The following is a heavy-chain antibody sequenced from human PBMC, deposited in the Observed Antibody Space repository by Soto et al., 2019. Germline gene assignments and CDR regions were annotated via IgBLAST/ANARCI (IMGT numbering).Heavy chain of an antibody. V-gene: IGHV3-23*01. J-gene: IGHJ4*02. CDR2: FTGVIGNT. CDR3: ARWNGYGDY. CDR1: GFTVSTYG. Sequence: EVQLLESGGGLVQPGGSLRLSCAASGFTVSTYGVTWVRQAPGKGLEWVSGFTGVIGNTHYADSVKGRFTITRDNSNNTVYLQMNSLRVEDTAVYYCARWNGYGDYWGRGTLVTVSS. D-gene: IGHD1-1*01.